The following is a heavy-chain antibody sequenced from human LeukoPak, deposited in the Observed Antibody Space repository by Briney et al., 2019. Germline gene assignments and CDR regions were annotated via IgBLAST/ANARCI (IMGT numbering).Heavy chain of an antibody. CDR3: ARGNIVATIYYYYGMDV. V-gene: IGHV4-4*07. CDR2: INTKGST. Sequence: SETLSLTCTVSGGSFTNYYWSWIRQPAGEGLEWIGHINTKGSTSSNPSLKSPVIMSVDTSKNQFSLKLSSVTAADTAVYYCARGNIVATIYYYYGMDVWGQGTTVTVSS. D-gene: IGHD5-12*01. CDR1: GGSFTNYY. J-gene: IGHJ6*02.